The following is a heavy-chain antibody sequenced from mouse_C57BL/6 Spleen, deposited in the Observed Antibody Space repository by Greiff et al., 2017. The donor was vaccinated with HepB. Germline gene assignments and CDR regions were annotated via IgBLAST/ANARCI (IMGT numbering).Heavy chain of an antibody. D-gene: IGHD1-1*02. V-gene: IGHV1-9*01. CDR1: GYTFTGYW. CDR3: AKEGGAFAY. CDR2: ILPGSGST. Sequence: VQLQQSGAELMKPGASVKLSCKATGYTFTGYWIEWVKQRPGHGLEWIGEILPGSGSTNYNEKCKGKATFTADTSSNTAYMHLSSLTTEDSAIYSCAKEGGAFAYWGQGALVTVSA. J-gene: IGHJ3*01.